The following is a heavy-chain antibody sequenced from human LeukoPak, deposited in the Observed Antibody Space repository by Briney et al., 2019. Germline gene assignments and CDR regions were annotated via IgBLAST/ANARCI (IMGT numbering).Heavy chain of an antibody. CDR2: TYYRSKWYN. V-gene: IGHV6-1*01. Sequence: SQTLSLTCAISGDSVCSNSAAWNRIRQSPSRGLEWLGRTYYRSKWYNDYAVSVKSRITINPDTSKNQFSLQLNSVTPEDTAVYYCAREVDPTDIVVVPAAIKSYYYYGMDVWGQGTTVTVSS. CDR1: GDSVCSNSAA. CDR3: AREVDPTDIVVVPAAIKSYYYYGMDV. D-gene: IGHD2-2*02. J-gene: IGHJ6*02.